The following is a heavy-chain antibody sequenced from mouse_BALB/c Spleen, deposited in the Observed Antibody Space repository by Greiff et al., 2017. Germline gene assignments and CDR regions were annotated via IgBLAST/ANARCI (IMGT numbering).Heavy chain of an antibody. D-gene: IGHD3-1*01. V-gene: IGHV1-14*01. J-gene: IGHJ4*01. CDR1: GYTFTSYV. CDR3: ARSAARATYAMDY. Sequence: EVQLQQSGPELVKPGASVKMSCKASGYTFTSYVMHWVKQKPGQGLEWIGYINPYNDGTKYNEKFKGKATLTSDKSSSTAYMELRSLTSEDSAVYYCARSAARATYAMDYWGQGTSVTVSS. CDR2: INPYNDGT.